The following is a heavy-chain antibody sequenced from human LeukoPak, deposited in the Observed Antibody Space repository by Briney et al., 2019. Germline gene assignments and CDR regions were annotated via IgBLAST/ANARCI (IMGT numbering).Heavy chain of an antibody. CDR1: GFSVRTNY. Sequence: GGSLRLSCATSGFSVRTNYMSWVRQAPGKGLEWVSVIYSSGSTYYPDSVKGRLTITRDDSQNTLDLQMNSPRAEDTAVYYCARITSKVSLGGGWYFDYWGQGTVVTVSS. J-gene: IGHJ4*02. CDR3: ARITSKVSLGGGWYFDY. CDR2: IYSSGST. V-gene: IGHV3-66*01. D-gene: IGHD6-19*01.